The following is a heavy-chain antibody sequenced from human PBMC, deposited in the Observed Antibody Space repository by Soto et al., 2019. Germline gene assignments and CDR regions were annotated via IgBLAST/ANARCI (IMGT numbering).Heavy chain of an antibody. D-gene: IGHD6-19*01. CDR1: GFTFSSYG. J-gene: IGHJ6*02. CDR2: ISYDGSNK. Sequence: QVQLVESGGGVVQPGRSLRLSCAASGFTFSSYGMHWVRQAPGKGLEWVAGISYDGSNKYYADSLKGRFTVSRDNSKNTLYLQMSSLRAEDTAVYYCVKDGSSGWPYYYGMDVWGQGTTVTVSS. CDR3: VKDGSSGWPYYYGMDV. V-gene: IGHV3-30*18.